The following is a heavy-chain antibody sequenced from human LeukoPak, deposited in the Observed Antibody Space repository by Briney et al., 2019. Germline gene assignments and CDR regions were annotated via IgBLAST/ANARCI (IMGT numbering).Heavy chain of an antibody. V-gene: IGHV3-64*01. CDR2: ISSNGGST. J-gene: IGHJ3*02. CDR1: GFTFSSYA. Sequence: GGSLRLSCAASGFTFSSYAMHWVRQAPEKGLEYVSAISSNGGSTYYANSVKGRFTISRDNSKNTLYLQMGSLRAEDMAVYYCARVGVSSSWYAPDGAAFDIWGQGTMVTVSS. D-gene: IGHD6-13*01. CDR3: ARVGVSSSWYAPDGAAFDI.